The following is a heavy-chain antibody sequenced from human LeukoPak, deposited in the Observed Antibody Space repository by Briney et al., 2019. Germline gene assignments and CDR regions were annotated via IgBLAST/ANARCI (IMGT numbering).Heavy chain of an antibody. CDR3: ARNKINTVTTGWYFDL. Sequence: PGGSLRLSCAASGFTFSSYGMDWVRQAPGKGLEWVSFVSIGGTYIYYADSVKGRFTISRDDAKNSLYLQMNSLTAEDTAEYYCARNKINTVTTGWYFDLWGRGTLVTVSS. J-gene: IGHJ2*01. CDR1: GFTFSSYG. D-gene: IGHD4-17*01. V-gene: IGHV3-21*01. CDR2: VSIGGTYI.